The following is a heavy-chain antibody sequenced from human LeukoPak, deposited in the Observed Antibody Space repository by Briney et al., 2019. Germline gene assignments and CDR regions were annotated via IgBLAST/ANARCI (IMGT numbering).Heavy chain of an antibody. CDR1: GFTVSSNY. V-gene: IGHV3-30-3*01. Sequence: GGSLRLSCAASGFTVSSNYMSWVRQAPGKGLEWVAVISYDGSNKYYADSVKGRFTISRDNSKNTLYLQMNSLRAEDTAVYYCAREEECHSSSFDYWGQGTLVTVSS. CDR3: AREEECHSSSFDY. J-gene: IGHJ4*02. D-gene: IGHD6-6*01. CDR2: ISYDGSNK.